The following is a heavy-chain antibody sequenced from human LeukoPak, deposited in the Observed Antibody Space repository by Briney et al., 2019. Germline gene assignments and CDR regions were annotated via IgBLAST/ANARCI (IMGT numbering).Heavy chain of an antibody. CDR3: ARGRGWLVPYCFDY. V-gene: IGHV4-59*01. CDR2: IYYSGST. D-gene: IGHD6-19*01. Sequence: SETLSLTCTVSGGTISTYYWSWIRQPPGKGLEWIGYIYYSGSTNYNPSLNSRVTISVDTSKNQFSLKLSSVTAADTAVYYCARGRGWLVPYCFDYWGQGTLVTVSS. CDR1: GGTISTYY. J-gene: IGHJ4*02.